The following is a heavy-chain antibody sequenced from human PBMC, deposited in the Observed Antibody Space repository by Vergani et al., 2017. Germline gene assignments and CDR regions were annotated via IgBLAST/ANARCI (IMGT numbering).Heavy chain of an antibody. CDR3: ARGGYCSGGSCYPPYNWFDP. Sequence: QVQLVESGGGVVQPGRSLRLSCAASGFTFSSYAMHWVRQAPGKGLEWVAVISYDGSNKYYADSVKGRFTISRDNYKNTLYLQMNSLRAEDTAVYYCARGGYCSGGSCYPPYNWFDPWGQGTLVTVSS. D-gene: IGHD2-15*01. J-gene: IGHJ5*02. CDR2: ISYDGSNK. V-gene: IGHV3-30*01. CDR1: GFTFSSYA.